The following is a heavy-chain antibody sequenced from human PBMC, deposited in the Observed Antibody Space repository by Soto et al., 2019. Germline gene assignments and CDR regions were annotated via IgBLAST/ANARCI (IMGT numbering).Heavy chain of an antibody. CDR3: ARGYYYDSSGYYPPQSNENFDY. CDR1: GFTFSSYG. Sequence: GGSLSLSCAASGFTFSSYGMHWVRQAPGKGLEWVAVIWYDGSNKYYADSVKGRFTISRDNSKNTLYLQMNSLRAEDTAVYYCARGYYYDSSGYYPPQSNENFDYWGQGTLVTVSS. J-gene: IGHJ4*02. CDR2: IWYDGSNK. V-gene: IGHV3-33*01. D-gene: IGHD3-22*01.